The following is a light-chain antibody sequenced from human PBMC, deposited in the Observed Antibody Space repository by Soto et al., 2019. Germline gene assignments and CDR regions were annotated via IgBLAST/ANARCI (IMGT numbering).Light chain of an antibody. CDR2: AAY. CDR1: QGISNW. V-gene: IGKV1D-12*01. Sequence: DIQMTQSPSSVSASVGDRVTITCRASQGISNWLAWYQQKPGKAPNLLIYAAYSLQSGVQSRFSGSGSGTDFTLTIRSLQPEDFATYYCKQANTFPITFGQGTRLEIK. CDR3: KQANTFPIT. J-gene: IGKJ5*01.